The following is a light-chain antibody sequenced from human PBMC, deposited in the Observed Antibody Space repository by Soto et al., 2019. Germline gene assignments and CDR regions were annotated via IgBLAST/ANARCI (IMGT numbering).Light chain of an antibody. J-gene: IGKJ4*01. CDR2: TVS. Sequence: DIQLTQSPSSVSASAGDRVTITCRASQGVNNWLAWYQQKPGEAPKLLIYTVSTLNRGVPSRFSGSGSGTVFTLTISSLQPEDCATYYCQQANTFPLTFGGGTKVEIK. CDR3: QQANTFPLT. V-gene: IGKV1-12*01. CDR1: QGVNNW.